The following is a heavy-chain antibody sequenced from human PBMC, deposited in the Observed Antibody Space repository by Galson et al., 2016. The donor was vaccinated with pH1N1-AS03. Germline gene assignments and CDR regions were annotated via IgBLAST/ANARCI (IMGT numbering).Heavy chain of an antibody. J-gene: IGHJ6*02. CDR3: VKDMRGVANSDYGMDV. V-gene: IGHV3-23*01. CDR1: EFSFSRFA. CDR2: IIGSGENT. D-gene: IGHD3-22*01. Sequence: SLRLSCAASEFSFSRFAMAWVRQTPGKGLEWVPSIIGSGENTWYAESAKGRFTISRDNSKNTLSLQMNSLRVDDTALYYCVKDMRGVANSDYGMDVWGQGILVTVSS.